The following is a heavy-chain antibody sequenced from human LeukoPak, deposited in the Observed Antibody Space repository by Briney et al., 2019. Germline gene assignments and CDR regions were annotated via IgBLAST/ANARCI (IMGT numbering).Heavy chain of an antibody. CDR1: GFTFSSYP. J-gene: IGHJ4*02. CDR2: ISSSGDRT. D-gene: IGHD4-17*01. V-gene: IGHV3-23*01. CDR3: ARGSSGDYKNFDY. Sequence: GGSLRLSCVASGFTFSSYPMSWVRQAPGKGLEWVSGISSSGDRTYYADSVKGRFTISRDNAKNSLYLQMNSLRAEDTAVYYCARGSSGDYKNFDYWGQGTLVTVSS.